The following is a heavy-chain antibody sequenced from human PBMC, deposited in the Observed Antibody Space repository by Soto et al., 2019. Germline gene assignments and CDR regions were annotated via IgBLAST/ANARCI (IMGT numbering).Heavy chain of an antibody. V-gene: IGHV1-69*06. Sequence: GASVKVSCKASGGTFSSYAISWVRQAPGQGLEWMGGIIPIFGTANYAQKFQGRVTITADKSTSTAYMELSSLRSEDTAVYYCARDGGSDIVVVPAAIPTPYNWFDPWGQGTLVTVSS. J-gene: IGHJ5*02. CDR3: ARDGGSDIVVVPAAIPTPYNWFDP. CDR1: GGTFSSYA. CDR2: IIPIFGTA. D-gene: IGHD2-2*02.